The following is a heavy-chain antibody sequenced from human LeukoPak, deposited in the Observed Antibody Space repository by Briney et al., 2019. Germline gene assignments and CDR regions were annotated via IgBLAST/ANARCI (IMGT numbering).Heavy chain of an antibody. J-gene: IGHJ4*02. CDR3: ARAKGYSYGYELDY. CDR2: IWYDGSNK. CDR1: GFTFSSYG. V-gene: IGHV3-33*01. Sequence: GGSLRLSCAASGFTFSSYGMHWVRQAPGKGLEWVAVIWYDGSNKYYADSVKGRFTISRDNSKNTLYLQMNSLRAEDTAVYYCARAKGYSYGYELDYWGQGTLVTVPS. D-gene: IGHD5-18*01.